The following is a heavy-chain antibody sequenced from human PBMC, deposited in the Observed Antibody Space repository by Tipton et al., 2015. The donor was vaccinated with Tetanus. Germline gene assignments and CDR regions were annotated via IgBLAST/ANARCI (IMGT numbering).Heavy chain of an antibody. Sequence: QLVQSGAEVKKPGESLKISCKGSGYSFTNYWIGWVRQMPGKGLEWMGIIYPGGSDPIYSPSFQGHVTISADRSLNTAYLQWSSLKASDTAAYYCARHGIKSSNTWFDPWGQGTQVTVSS. CDR2: IYPGGSDP. D-gene: IGHD5-12*01. CDR1: GYSFTNYW. J-gene: IGHJ5*02. CDR3: ARHGIKSSNTWFDP. V-gene: IGHV5-51*01.